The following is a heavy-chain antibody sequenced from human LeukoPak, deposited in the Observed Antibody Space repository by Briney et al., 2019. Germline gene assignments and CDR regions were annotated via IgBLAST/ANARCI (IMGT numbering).Heavy chain of an antibody. CDR3: AKVGRSWAFDY. Sequence: GGSLRLSCAASGFTFSSCSMNWVRQAPGKGLEWVSYISSTSGTIYYADSVKGRFTISRDNAKNSLYLQMNSLRAEDTAVYYCAKVGRSWAFDYWGQGTLVTVSS. J-gene: IGHJ4*02. V-gene: IGHV3-48*01. CDR1: GFTFSSCS. D-gene: IGHD6-13*01. CDR2: ISSTSGTI.